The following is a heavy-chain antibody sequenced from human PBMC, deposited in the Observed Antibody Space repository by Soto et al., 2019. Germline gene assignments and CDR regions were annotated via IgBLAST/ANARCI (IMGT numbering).Heavy chain of an antibody. J-gene: IGHJ6*01. V-gene: IGHV3-21*01. CDR1: GFTFSSYS. CDR2: ISSSSSYI. CDR3: AREVRFLEWLRTPGTYGIDV. D-gene: IGHD3-3*01. Sequence: PGGALRLSCAASGFTFSSYSMNWVRQAPGKGLEWVSSISSSSSYIYYADSVKGRFTISRDNAKNSLYLQMNSLRAEDTAVYYCAREVRFLEWLRTPGTYGIDVRGHGPTVPVPP.